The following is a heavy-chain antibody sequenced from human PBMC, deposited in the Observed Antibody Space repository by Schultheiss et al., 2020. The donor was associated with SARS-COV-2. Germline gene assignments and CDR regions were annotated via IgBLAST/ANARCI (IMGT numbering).Heavy chain of an antibody. V-gene: IGHV4-31*03. CDR1: GGSISSGGYY. Sequence: SETLSLTCTVSGGSISSGGYYWSWIRQHPGKGLEWIGYIYYSGSTYYNPSLKSRVTISVDTSKNQFSLKLSSVTAADTAVYYCARDRGGMTDGGYYYYAMDVWGQGTTVTVSS. CDR2: IYYSGST. D-gene: IGHD2-21*02. J-gene: IGHJ6*02. CDR3: ARDRGGMTDGGYYYYAMDV.